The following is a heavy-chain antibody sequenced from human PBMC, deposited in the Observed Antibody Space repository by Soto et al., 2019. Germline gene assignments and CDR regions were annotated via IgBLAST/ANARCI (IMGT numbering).Heavy chain of an antibody. D-gene: IGHD2-21*02. Sequence: PSETLSLTCTVSGGSITSSEYYWAWIRQPPGKGLQFVGTIYYSGSSYSNPSLKSRLSMSVDTSKNQFSLTMKSVTAADTGVYYCAREETAWPLAYGLDVWGQGTTVTVSS. J-gene: IGHJ6*02. CDR3: AREETAWPLAYGLDV. V-gene: IGHV4-39*02. CDR2: IYYSGSS. CDR1: GGSITSSEYY.